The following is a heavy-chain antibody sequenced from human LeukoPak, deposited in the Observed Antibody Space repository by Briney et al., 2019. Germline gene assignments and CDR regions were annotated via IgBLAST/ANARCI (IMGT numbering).Heavy chain of an antibody. Sequence: ASVKVSCKASGYTFTGYCMHWVRQAPGQGLEWMGWINPNSGGTNYAQKFQGRVTMTRDTSISTAYMELSRLRSDDTAVYYCARGALNTYYDFWSGYYRGSRWLDPWGQGTLVTVSS. CDR1: GYTFTGYC. D-gene: IGHD3-3*01. J-gene: IGHJ5*02. CDR2: INPNSGGT. V-gene: IGHV1-2*02. CDR3: ARGALNTYYDFWSGYYRGSRWLDP.